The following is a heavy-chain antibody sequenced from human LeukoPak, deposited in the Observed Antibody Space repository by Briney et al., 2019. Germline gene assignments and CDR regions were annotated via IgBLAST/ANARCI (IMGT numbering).Heavy chain of an antibody. CDR1: GFTFSSYS. V-gene: IGHV3-21*01. CDR2: TSSSDTYK. Sequence: GGFLRLSCAGSGFTFSSYSMNWVRQAPGKGLEWVSSTSSSDTYKDYAESVKGRFTISRDNAKKSLYLQMNSLRAEDTAVYYCAREGGGRSSIWTRFDFWGLGTLVTVSS. J-gene: IGHJ4*02. D-gene: IGHD6-6*01. CDR3: AREGGGRSSIWTRFDF.